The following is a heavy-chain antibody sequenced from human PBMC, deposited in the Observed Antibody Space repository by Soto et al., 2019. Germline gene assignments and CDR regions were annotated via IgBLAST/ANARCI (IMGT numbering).Heavy chain of an antibody. Sequence: PSETLSLTCTVSGGSVSSGSYYWSWIRQPPGKGLEWIGYIYYSGSTNYNPSLKSRVTISVDTSKNQFSLKLSSVTAADTAVYYCARGLRGGYYDFWSGYYVYYYGMDVWGQGTTVTVSS. CDR1: GGSVSSGSYY. CDR3: ARGLRGGYYDFWSGYYVYYYGMDV. J-gene: IGHJ6*02. V-gene: IGHV4-61*01. CDR2: IYYSGST. D-gene: IGHD3-3*01.